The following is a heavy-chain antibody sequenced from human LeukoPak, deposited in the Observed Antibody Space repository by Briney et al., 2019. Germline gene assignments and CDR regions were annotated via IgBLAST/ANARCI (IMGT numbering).Heavy chain of an antibody. Sequence: ASVKVSCKASGYTFTSYYMHWVRQAPGQGLEWMGGIIPMFGTANYAQKFQGRITITTDESTSTGYMELSSLSSEDTAVYYCASPLRGDDFWSGWGYWGQGTLVTVSS. J-gene: IGHJ4*02. V-gene: IGHV1-69*05. CDR1: GYTFTSYY. D-gene: IGHD3-3*01. CDR3: ASPLRGDDFWSGWGY. CDR2: IIPMFGTA.